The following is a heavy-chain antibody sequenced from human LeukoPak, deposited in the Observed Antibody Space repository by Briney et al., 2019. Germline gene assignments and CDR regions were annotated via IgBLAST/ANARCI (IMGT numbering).Heavy chain of an antibody. CDR1: GFTFSDYA. CDR2: ITHNGGST. J-gene: IGHJ4*02. CDR3: VKAGCSSTTCYGNC. V-gene: IGHV3-64D*09. D-gene: IGHD2-2*01. Sequence: GGSLRLSCSASGFTFSDYAMHWLRQAPGEGLESVAGITHNGGSTYFADSVKGRFSISRDNSKNTLYLQMNSLSSEDTAVCYCVKAGCSSTTCYGNCWGQGTLVTVSS.